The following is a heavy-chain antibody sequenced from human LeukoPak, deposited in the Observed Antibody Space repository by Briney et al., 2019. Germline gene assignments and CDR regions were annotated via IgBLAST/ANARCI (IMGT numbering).Heavy chain of an antibody. D-gene: IGHD2-21*02. Sequence: ASVTVSFKASGYTFTVYYMHWVRQAPGQGLEWMGWINPNSGGTNYAQKFQGRVTMTRDTSISTAYMELSRLRSDDTAVYYCARDRPRFVVVTAIRGDAFDIWGQGTMVTVSS. CDR3: ARDRPRFVVVTAIRGDAFDI. V-gene: IGHV1-2*02. CDR1: GYTFTVYY. CDR2: INPNSGGT. J-gene: IGHJ3*02.